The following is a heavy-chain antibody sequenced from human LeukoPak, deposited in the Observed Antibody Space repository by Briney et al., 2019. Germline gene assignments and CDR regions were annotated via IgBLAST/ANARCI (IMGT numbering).Heavy chain of an antibody. V-gene: IGHV3-23*01. D-gene: IGHD5-12*01. CDR1: GFTFSSYA. Sequence: GGSLRLSCAASGFTFSSYAMSWVRQAPGKGLEWVSAISGSGGSTYYADSVKGRFTISRDNSKNTLYLQMNSLRAEDMALYYCAKDAYSGYDYGGWFDPWGQGTLVTVSS. CDR3: AKDAYSGYDYGGWFDP. J-gene: IGHJ5*02. CDR2: ISGSGGST.